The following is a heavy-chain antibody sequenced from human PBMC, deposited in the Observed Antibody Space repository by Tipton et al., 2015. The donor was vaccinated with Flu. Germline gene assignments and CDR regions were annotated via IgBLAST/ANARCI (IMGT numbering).Heavy chain of an antibody. CDR2: IHRSGST. V-gene: IGHV4-38-2*01. J-gene: IGHJ4*02. CDR1: GDSIRNDYF. D-gene: IGHD6-19*01. Sequence: TLSLTCAVSGDSIRNDYFWGWIRQPPGKGLEWIATIHRSGSTKYNPSLKSRVTISVDTSKNQFSLEMRSVTAADMAVYYCAGSGWYAGDYWGQGTLVTVSS. CDR3: AGSGWYAGDY.